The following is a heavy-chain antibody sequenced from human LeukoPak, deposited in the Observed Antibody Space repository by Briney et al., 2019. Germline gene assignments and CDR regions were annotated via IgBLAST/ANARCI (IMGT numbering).Heavy chain of an antibody. CDR3: AKMLGGRYCSSTSCPGHFDY. CDR1: GFTFSSYG. D-gene: IGHD2-2*01. Sequence: GGSLRLSCAASGFTFSSYGMHWVRQAPGKGLEWVAVISYDGSNKYYADSVKSRFTISRDNSKNTLYLQMNSLRAEDTAVYYCAKMLGGRYCSSTSCPGHFDYWGQGTLVTVSS. CDR2: ISYDGSNK. V-gene: IGHV3-30*18. J-gene: IGHJ4*02.